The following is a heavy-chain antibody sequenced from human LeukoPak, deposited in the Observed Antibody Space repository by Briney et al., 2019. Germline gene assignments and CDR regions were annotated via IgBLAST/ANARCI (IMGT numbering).Heavy chain of an antibody. D-gene: IGHD2-15*01. V-gene: IGHV4-59*01. CDR2: IDNTGGT. CDR1: GGSISAYY. J-gene: IGHJ4*02. CDR3: ARASWAYSPFDF. Sequence: PSETLSLTCTVSGGSISAYYWNWIRQPPGKGLEWIGYIDNTGGTTYNPSLKSRLTISVDTPKNQFSLKVNSVTAADTAVYYCARASWAYSPFDFWGQGNLVTVSS.